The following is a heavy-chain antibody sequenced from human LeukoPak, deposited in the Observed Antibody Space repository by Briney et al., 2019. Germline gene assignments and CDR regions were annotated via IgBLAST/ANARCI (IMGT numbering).Heavy chain of an antibody. D-gene: IGHD2-2*01. CDR1: GGSISSYY. Sequence: PSETLSLTCTVSGGSISSYYWSWIRQPAGKGLELIGRIYTSGSTNYNPSLKSRVTMSVDTSKNQFSLKLSSVTAADTAVYYCARDRAYCSSTSCYQRGYMDVWGKGTTVTVSS. CDR2: IYTSGST. CDR3: ARDRAYCSSTSCYQRGYMDV. J-gene: IGHJ6*03. V-gene: IGHV4-4*07.